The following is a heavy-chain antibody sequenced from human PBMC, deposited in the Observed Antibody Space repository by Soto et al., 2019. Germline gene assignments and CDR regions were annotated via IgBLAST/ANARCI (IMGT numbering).Heavy chain of an antibody. Sequence: PGGSLRLSCSASGFTFSDCAMHWVRQAPGKGLEYVSGITSEGDRTYHADSVNDRFTISRDNSKNMLYLQMSSLRVDDTAMYYCVKGNQLLRYYFEYWGQGTPVTVSS. CDR1: GFTFSDCA. V-gene: IGHV3-64D*06. CDR2: ITSEGDRT. D-gene: IGHD1-26*01. CDR3: VKGNQLLRYYFEY. J-gene: IGHJ4*02.